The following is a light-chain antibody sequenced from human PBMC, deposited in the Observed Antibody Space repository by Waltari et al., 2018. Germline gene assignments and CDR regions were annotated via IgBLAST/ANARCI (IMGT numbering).Light chain of an antibody. Sequence: DIQMTQSPSTLSSSVGDRVTISCRPSQCVGTWLAWYQQKPGKAPKLLIYMASSLESGVPSRFSGSGSGTDFTLTISSLQPDDFATYSCQQYSSFSTFGQGTKV. V-gene: IGKV1-5*03. CDR3: QQYSSFST. CDR2: MAS. CDR1: QCVGTW. J-gene: IGKJ2*01.